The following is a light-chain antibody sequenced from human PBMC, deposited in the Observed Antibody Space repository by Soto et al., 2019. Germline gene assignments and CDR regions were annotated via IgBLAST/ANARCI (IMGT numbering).Light chain of an antibody. J-gene: IGKJ3*01. CDR2: AAS. V-gene: IGKV1-39*01. Sequence: DLQMTQSPSFLSASVGDRVTITCRASQSINSYLNWFQQKPGKAPKLLIYAASSLQSGVPSRFSGSGSGTDFTLTISDLQPEDFATYYCQQREFFGPGTKVD. CDR3: QQREF. CDR1: QSINSY.